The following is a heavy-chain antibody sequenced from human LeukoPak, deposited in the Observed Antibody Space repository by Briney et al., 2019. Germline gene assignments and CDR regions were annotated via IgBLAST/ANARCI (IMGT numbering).Heavy chain of an antibody. V-gene: IGHV3-11*01. D-gene: IGHD1-26*01. CDR3: AREGEPRWVLLIDY. J-gene: IGHJ4*02. CDR2: ISSSGSTI. CDR1: GFTFSNYA. Sequence: PGGSLRLSCEASGFTFSNYAMSWVRQAPGKGLEWVSYISSSGSTIYYADSVKGRFTISRDNAKNSLYLQMNSLRAEDTAVYYCAREGEPRWVLLIDYWGQGTLVTVSS.